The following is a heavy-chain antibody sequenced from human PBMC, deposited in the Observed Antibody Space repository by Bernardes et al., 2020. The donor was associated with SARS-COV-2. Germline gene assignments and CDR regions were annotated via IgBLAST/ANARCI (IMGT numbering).Heavy chain of an antibody. Sequence: GGSLRLCCASSGFTFSSYAMHWVRQAPGKGLEWVAVISYDGSNKYYADSVKGRFTISRDNSKNTLYLQMNSLRAEDTAVYYCASLGKGARSRYCSSTSCYGSRDYWGQGTLVTVSS. D-gene: IGHD2-2*01. V-gene: IGHV3-30*04. J-gene: IGHJ4*02. CDR3: ASLGKGARSRYCSSTSCYGSRDY. CDR2: ISYDGSNK. CDR1: GFTFSSYA.